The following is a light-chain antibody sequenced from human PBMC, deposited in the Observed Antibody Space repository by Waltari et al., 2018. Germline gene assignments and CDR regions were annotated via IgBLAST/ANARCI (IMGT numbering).Light chain of an antibody. CDR3: QTWGTGIPV. Sequence: QLVLTQSPSASASLGASVTLNCTLSSGHSSYAIAWHQQQPEKGPRYLMKLNSDGSHSKGDGIPDRFSGSSSGAERYITISSLQSEDEADYYCQTWGTGIPVFGGGTKLTVL. CDR1: SGHSSYA. CDR2: LNSDGSH. J-gene: IGLJ3*02. V-gene: IGLV4-69*01.